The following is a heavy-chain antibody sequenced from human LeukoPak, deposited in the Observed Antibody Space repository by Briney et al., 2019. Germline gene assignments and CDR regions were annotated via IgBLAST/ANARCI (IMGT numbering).Heavy chain of an antibody. Sequence: GGSLRLSCAASGFSFSSSGMHWVRQAPGKGPEWVAFTRFDDSYKAYGDTVKGRFTISRDNSKNTLYLQMDSLRSDDTAVYYCAKSSAGITWFDPWGQGTLVTVSS. J-gene: IGHJ5*02. CDR2: TRFDDSYK. D-gene: IGHD1-1*01. CDR3: AKSSAGITWFDP. CDR1: GFSFSSSG. V-gene: IGHV3-30*02.